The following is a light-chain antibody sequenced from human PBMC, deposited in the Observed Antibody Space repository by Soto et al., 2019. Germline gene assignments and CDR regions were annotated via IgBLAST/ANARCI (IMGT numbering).Light chain of an antibody. V-gene: IGKV3-20*01. CDR1: QSLSSTY. CDR2: SAS. J-gene: IGKJ1*01. Sequence: EILLSQSPGPLSLSPGERATLSCRTSQSLSSTYVAWYQQRPGQAPRLLIYSASRRATGIPDRFSGSGPGTDFSLTISRLEPEDLAVYYCQQYDSSPKTFGQGTKVDI. CDR3: QQYDSSPKT.